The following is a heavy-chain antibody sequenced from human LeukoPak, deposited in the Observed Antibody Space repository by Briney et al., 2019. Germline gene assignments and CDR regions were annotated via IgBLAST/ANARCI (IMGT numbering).Heavy chain of an antibody. CDR1: GGSISGSS. Sequence: SETLSLTCTVSGGSISGSSWSWIRLPPGKGLGWLGYIYNSVSTHYNPSLEGRVTISVATSKNLFSLKLVSVTAADTAVYYCARQSDSSGYYSFDYWGQGTLVTVSS. CDR3: ARQSDSSGYYSFDY. D-gene: IGHD3-22*01. J-gene: IGHJ4*02. CDR2: IYNSVST. V-gene: IGHV4-59*08.